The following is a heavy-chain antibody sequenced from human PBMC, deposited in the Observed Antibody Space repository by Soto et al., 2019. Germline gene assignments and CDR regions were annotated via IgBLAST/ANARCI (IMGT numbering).Heavy chain of an antibody. Sequence: GASVKVSCKASGYTFTSYAMHWVRQAPGQRLEWMGWINAGNGNTKYSQKFQGRVTITRDTSASTAYMELSSLSSEDTAVYYCAGGVCSGEYYNHLNLLVHWGRGTLVTVSS. J-gene: IGHJ4*02. CDR3: AGGVCSGEYYNHLNLLVH. D-gene: IGHD3-10*02. V-gene: IGHV1-3*01. CDR2: INAGNGNT. CDR1: GYTFTSYA.